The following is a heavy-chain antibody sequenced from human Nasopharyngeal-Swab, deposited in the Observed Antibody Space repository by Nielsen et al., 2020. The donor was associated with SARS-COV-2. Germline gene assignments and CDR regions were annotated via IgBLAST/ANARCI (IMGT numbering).Heavy chain of an antibody. J-gene: IGHJ4*02. Sequence: GGSLRLSCAASGFTFSCCSINWIRQAPGKGLEWVSSISSSGTHIYYADSVKGRFTISRDNAKNSLYLQMSSLRPEDTAVYYCAREPPSYSFDYWGQGTLVTVSS. CDR1: GFTFSCCS. V-gene: IGHV3-21*01. D-gene: IGHD3-10*01. CDR2: ISSSGTHI. CDR3: AREPPSYSFDY.